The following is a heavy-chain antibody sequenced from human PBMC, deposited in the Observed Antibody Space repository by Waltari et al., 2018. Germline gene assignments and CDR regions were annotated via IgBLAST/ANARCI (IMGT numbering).Heavy chain of an antibody. CDR3: ARSCGLRCHWFDP. CDR2: INIDESGT. J-gene: IGHJ5*02. V-gene: IGHV3-74*01. Sequence: EVQLVESGGGLVQPGGSLRLSCAASGFTFPRYWIHWVRQAPGKGLVWVSRINIDESGTSYADSVKGRFTISRDNTKNTLYLQMNSLRAEDTAVYYCARSCGLRCHWFDPWGQGTLVTVSS. D-gene: IGHD4-17*01. CDR1: GFTFPRYW.